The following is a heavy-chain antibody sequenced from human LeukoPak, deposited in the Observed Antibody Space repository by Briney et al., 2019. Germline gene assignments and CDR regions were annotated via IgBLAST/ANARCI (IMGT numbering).Heavy chain of an antibody. J-gene: IGHJ4*02. CDR2: IYHSGST. CDR1: GGSISSGGYS. CDR3: ASTNWNDPLLDY. D-gene: IGHD1-20*01. Sequence: SQTLSLTCAVSGGSISSGGYSWSCMAQAQGKGLEWIGYIYHSGSTYYNPSLKSRVTISVDRTKNPCSLKLSSVTAADTAVYYCASTNWNDPLLDYWGQGTLVTASS. V-gene: IGHV4-30-2*01.